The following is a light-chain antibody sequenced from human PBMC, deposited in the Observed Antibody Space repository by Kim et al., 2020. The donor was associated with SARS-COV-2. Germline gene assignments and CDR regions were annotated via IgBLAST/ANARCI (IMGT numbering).Light chain of an antibody. CDR1: SSDVGGYNY. CDR2: EVS. Sequence: QSALTQPPSASGSPGQSVTISCTGTSSDVGGYNYVSWYQQHPGKAPKLMIYEVSKRPSGVPDRFSGSKSGNPASLTVSGLQAEDEADYYCSSYAAITNFVFGTGNKVTVL. CDR3: SSYAAITNFV. J-gene: IGLJ1*01. V-gene: IGLV2-8*01.